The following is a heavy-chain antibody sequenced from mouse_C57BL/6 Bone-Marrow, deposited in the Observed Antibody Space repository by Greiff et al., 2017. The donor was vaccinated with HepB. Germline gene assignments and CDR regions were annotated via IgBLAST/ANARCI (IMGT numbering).Heavy chain of an antibody. Sequence: QVQLKQPGAELVKPGASVKLSCKASGYTFTSYWMHWVKQRPGQGLEWIGMIHPNSGSTNYNEKFKSKATLTVDKSSSTAYMQLSSLTSEDSAVYYGARWGSNLYYFDYWGQGTTLTVSS. V-gene: IGHV1-64*01. CDR3: ARWGSNLYYFDY. D-gene: IGHD1-1*01. CDR2: IHPNSGST. CDR1: GYTFTSYW. J-gene: IGHJ2*01.